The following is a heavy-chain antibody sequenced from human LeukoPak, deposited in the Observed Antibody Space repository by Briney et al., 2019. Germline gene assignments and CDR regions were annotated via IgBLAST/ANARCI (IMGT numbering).Heavy chain of an antibody. Sequence: GGSLRLSCAASGFTFSSYAMNWVRQAPGKGLEWVSAINGGNSDTNYAESVKGRFTISRDNSRNTLYLQMNSLRAEDTAVYYCAKDLLRWAFDYWGQGTLVTVSS. CDR2: INGGNSDT. CDR3: AKDLLRWAFDY. D-gene: IGHD2-15*01. J-gene: IGHJ4*02. V-gene: IGHV3-23*01. CDR1: GFTFSSYA.